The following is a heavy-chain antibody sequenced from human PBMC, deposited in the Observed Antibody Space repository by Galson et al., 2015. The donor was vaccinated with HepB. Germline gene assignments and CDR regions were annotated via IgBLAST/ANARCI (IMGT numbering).Heavy chain of an antibody. CDR3: AKGNYYYCYMDV. CDR2: ISYDGSNK. Sequence: SLRLSCAASGFTFSSYGMHWVRQAPGKGLEWVAVISYDGSNKYYADSVKGRFTISRDNSKNTLYLQMNSLRAEDTAVYYCAKGNYYYCYMDVWGKGTTVTVSS. CDR1: GFTFSSYG. V-gene: IGHV3-30*18. J-gene: IGHJ6*03.